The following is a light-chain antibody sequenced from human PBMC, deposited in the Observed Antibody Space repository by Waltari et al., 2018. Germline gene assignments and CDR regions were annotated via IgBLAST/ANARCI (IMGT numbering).Light chain of an antibody. V-gene: IGKV4-1*01. CDR1: QSVLYMFNSKNY. J-gene: IGKJ2*01. Sequence: DIVMTQSPDSLAVSLGERATINCKSSQSVLYMFNSKNYLAWYQQKPGQPPKLLIYWASTRESGVPDRFSGSGSGADFTLTISSLQAEDVAVYYCQQYYTTPYTFGQGTKLEIK. CDR2: WAS. CDR3: QQYYTTPYT.